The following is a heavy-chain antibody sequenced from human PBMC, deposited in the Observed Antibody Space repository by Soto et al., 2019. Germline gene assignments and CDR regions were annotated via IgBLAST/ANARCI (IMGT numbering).Heavy chain of an antibody. CDR1: GYRCASYW. D-gene: IGHD6-13*01. CDR3: ARTSAAGKYYYGMDV. V-gene: IGHV5-51*01. CDR2: IYPGDSDT. Sequence: GESLKISCKGSGYRCASYWITWVRQMPGKGLEWMGIIYPGDSDTRYSPSFQGQVTISADKSISTAYLQWSSLKASDTAMYYCARTSAAGKYYYGMDVWGQGTTVTVSS. J-gene: IGHJ6*02.